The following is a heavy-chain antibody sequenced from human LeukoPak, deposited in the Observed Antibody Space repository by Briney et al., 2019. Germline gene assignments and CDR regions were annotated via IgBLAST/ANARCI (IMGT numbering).Heavy chain of an antibody. CDR1: ENTFTNYY. V-gene: IGHV1-46*01. CDR2: INPNGGRT. CDR3: ARDMSTAVTPISYAFDV. Sequence: ASVKVSCKASENTFTNYYMHWVRQAPGQGLERLGIINPNGGRTAYAQNFQGRVSMTGDTSTTTVYMELSSLRSDDTAVYYCARDMSTAVTPISYAFDVWGQGTMVTVSS. J-gene: IGHJ3*01. D-gene: IGHD4-23*01.